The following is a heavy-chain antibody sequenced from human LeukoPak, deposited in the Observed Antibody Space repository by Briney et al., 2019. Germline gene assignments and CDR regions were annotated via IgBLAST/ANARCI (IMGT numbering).Heavy chain of an antibody. D-gene: IGHD3-10*01. CDR3: AGPLWFGELLYGAFDI. Sequence: GGSLRLSCAASGFTFSSYGMRWVRQAPGKGLEWVAVISYDGSNKYYADSVKGRFTISRDNPKNTLYLQMNSLRAEDTAVYYCAGPLWFGELLYGAFDIWGQGTMVTVSS. V-gene: IGHV3-30-3*01. CDR1: GFTFSSYG. J-gene: IGHJ3*02. CDR2: ISYDGSNK.